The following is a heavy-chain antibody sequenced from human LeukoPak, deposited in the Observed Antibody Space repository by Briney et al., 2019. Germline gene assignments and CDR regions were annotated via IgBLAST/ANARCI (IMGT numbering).Heavy chain of an antibody. D-gene: IGHD5-18*01. Sequence: GASVKVSCKASGYTFTGYYVHWVRQAPGQGLEWMGWINPNSGGTNYAQKFQGRVTMTRDTSISTAYMELSRLRSDDTAVYYCARGQYSYGYDWFDPWGQGTLVTVSS. CDR3: ARGQYSYGYDWFDP. V-gene: IGHV1-2*02. CDR2: INPNSGGT. J-gene: IGHJ5*02. CDR1: GYTFTGYY.